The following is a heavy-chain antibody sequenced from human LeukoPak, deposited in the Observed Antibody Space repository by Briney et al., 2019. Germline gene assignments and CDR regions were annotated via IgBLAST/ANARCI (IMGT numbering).Heavy chain of an antibody. CDR1: GDSMGNDY. J-gene: IGHJ4*02. CDR3: ARNELRSYGLVHY. V-gene: IGHV4-4*07. CDR2: ISTSGNT. Sequence: SETLSLICTVSGDSMGNDYWSWIRQSAGKGLEWIGRISTSGNTDYNPSLRSRVTMSMDTSRNQFSLTLTSMTAADAAVYYCARNELRSYGLVHYWGQGTLVTVSS. D-gene: IGHD1-26*01.